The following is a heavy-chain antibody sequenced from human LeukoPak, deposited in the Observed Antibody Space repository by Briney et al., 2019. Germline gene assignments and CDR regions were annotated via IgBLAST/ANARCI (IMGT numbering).Heavy chain of an antibody. CDR2: IRYDGSNK. J-gene: IGHJ3*02. Sequence: GGSLRLSCAASGFTFSSYGMHWVRQAPGKGLEWVAFIRYDGSNKYYADSVKGRFTISRDNSKNTPYLQMNSLRAEDTAVYYCAKDRAGYRYDAFDIWGQGTMVTVSS. CDR3: AKDRAGYRYDAFDI. D-gene: IGHD3-16*02. V-gene: IGHV3-30*02. CDR1: GFTFSSYG.